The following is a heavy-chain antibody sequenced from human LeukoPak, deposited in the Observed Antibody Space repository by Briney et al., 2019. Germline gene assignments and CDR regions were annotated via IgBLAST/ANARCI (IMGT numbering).Heavy chain of an antibody. D-gene: IGHD4-17*01. J-gene: IGHJ4*02. CDR3: ARDRDGDYPDY. V-gene: IGHV4-39*07. CDR1: GGSISSRSYY. CDR2: INHSGST. Sequence: PSETLSLTCTVSGGSISSRSYYWGWIRQPPGKGLEWIGEINHSGSTNYNPSLKSRVTISVDTSKNQFSLKLSSVTAADTAVYYCARDRDGDYPDYWGQGTLVTVSS.